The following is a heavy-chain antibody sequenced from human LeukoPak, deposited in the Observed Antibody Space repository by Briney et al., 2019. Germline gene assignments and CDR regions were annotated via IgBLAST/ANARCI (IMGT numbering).Heavy chain of an antibody. CDR2: ISAYNGNT. V-gene: IGHV1-18*01. CDR3: ARAGYSSSWYYFDY. Sequence: ASVKVSCKASGYTFSNYGMSWVRQAPGQGLEWMGWISAYNGNTNYAQKLQGRVTMTTVTSTSTAYLELRSLRSDDTAVYYCARAGYSSSWYYFDYWGQGTLVTVSS. CDR1: GYTFSNYG. D-gene: IGHD6-13*01. J-gene: IGHJ4*02.